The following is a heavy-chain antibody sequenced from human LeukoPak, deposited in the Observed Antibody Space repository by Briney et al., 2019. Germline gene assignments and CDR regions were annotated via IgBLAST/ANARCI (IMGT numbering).Heavy chain of an antibody. V-gene: IGHV1-2*02. CDR1: GYTFTGYY. CDR2: INPNSGAT. CDR3: ARFGSAGY. Sequence: EASVKVSCKASGYTFTGYYIHWVRQAPGQGLEWMGWINPNSGATNYAQKFQGRVTMTRDTSINTAYMELSRLISDDTAVYYCARFGSAGYWGQGTLVTVSS. D-gene: IGHD3-16*01. J-gene: IGHJ4*02.